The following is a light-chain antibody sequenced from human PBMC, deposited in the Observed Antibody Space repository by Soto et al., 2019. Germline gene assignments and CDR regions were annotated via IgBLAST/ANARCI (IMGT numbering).Light chain of an antibody. CDR3: QQGYSRPRT. CDR1: QSIRND. V-gene: IGKV1-39*01. J-gene: IGKJ1*01. CDR2: TTS. Sequence: DLQMTQSPSSLSASVGDRVTITCRASQSIRNDLNWYQQRPGKAPKLLMYTTSNLERGVPSRFSGSGSGTDFTLTFNNLQPEDFGTYFCQQGYSRPRTFGLGTTVEVK.